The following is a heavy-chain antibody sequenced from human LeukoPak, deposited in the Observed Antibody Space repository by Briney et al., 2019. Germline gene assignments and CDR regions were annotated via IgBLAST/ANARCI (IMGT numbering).Heavy chain of an antibody. CDR1: GYTFTSYD. V-gene: IGHV1-8*01. CDR3: ARGNRLYISSWSSLAFDI. CDR2: INPISGYT. D-gene: IGHD6-13*01. J-gene: IGHJ3*02. Sequence: ASVKVPCKASGYTFTSYDINWVRQATGQGLEWMGWINPISGYTGYAQNFQGRVTMTGNTSISTAYMELSSLKSEDAAVYYCARGNRLYISSWSSLAFDIWGQGTMVTVSS.